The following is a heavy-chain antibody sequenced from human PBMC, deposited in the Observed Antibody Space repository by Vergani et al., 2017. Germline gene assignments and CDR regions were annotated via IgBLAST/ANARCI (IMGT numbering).Heavy chain of an antibody. CDR2: IIPILGIA. J-gene: IGHJ5*02. CDR1: GGTFSSYT. CDR3: AADPDYYDSSVPESWFDP. V-gene: IGHV1-69*02. D-gene: IGHD3-22*01. Sequence: QVQLVQSGAEVKKPGSSVKVSCKASGGTFSSYTISWVRQAPGQGLEWMGRIIPILGIANYAQKFQERVTITRDMSTSTAYMELSSLRSEDTAVYYCAADPDYYDSSVPESWFDPWGQGTLVTVSS.